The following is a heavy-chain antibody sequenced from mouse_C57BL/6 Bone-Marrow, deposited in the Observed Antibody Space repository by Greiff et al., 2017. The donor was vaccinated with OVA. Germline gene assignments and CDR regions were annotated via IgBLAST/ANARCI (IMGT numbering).Heavy chain of an antibody. D-gene: IGHD1-2*01. Sequence: VQLQHSGPELVKPGASVKISCKASGYSFTGYYMNWVKQSPEKSLEWIGEINPSTGGTTYNQKFKAKATLTVDKSSSTAYMQLKSLTSEDSAVYYCAREDYYGTPWFADWGQGTLVTVSA. J-gene: IGHJ3*01. CDR2: INPSTGGT. V-gene: IGHV1-42*01. CDR1: GYSFTGYY. CDR3: AREDYYGTPWFAD.